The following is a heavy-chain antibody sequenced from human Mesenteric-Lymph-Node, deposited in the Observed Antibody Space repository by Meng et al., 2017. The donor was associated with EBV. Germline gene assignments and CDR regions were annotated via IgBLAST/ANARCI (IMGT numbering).Heavy chain of an antibody. V-gene: IGHV1-2*04. Sequence: VQVVQSGAKGKKTGASVKVSCKASGYTFTGYYMHWVRQAPGQGLEWMGWINPNSGGTNYAQKFQGWVTMTRDTSTSTVYMEVISLRSDDTAVYYCTRVVYREFDPWGQGTLVTVSS. J-gene: IGHJ5*02. D-gene: IGHD5/OR15-5a*01. CDR1: GYTFTGYY. CDR2: INPNSGGT. CDR3: TRVVYREFDP.